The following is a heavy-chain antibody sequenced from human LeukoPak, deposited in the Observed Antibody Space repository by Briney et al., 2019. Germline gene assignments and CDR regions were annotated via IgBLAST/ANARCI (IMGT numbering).Heavy chain of an antibody. V-gene: IGHV3-23*01. J-gene: IGHJ4*02. D-gene: IGHD3-22*01. CDR1: RFTFDDYG. Sequence: GGSLRLSCAASRFTFDDYGMSWVRQVPGKGLEWVSAISDSGGSTNYADSVKGRFTISRDNSKNTLYLQMNSLRAEDAAVYYCAKDVDSSGFYYFDYWGQGTLVTVSS. CDR2: ISDSGGST. CDR3: AKDVDSSGFYYFDY.